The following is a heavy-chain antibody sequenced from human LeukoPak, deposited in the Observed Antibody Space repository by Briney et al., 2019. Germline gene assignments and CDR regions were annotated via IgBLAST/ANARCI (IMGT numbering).Heavy chain of an antibody. CDR2: ISYDGSSK. CDR1: GFTFSHFA. J-gene: IGHJ4*02. Sequence: PGGSLRLSCSASGFTFSHFAIHWVRQAPGKGLEWVALISYDGSSKYYADSRFTISRDNSKNTLYLQMNSLRTEDTSVYYCASSTTVPTRYWGQGTLVTVSS. CDR3: ASSTTVPTRY. D-gene: IGHD2/OR15-2a*01. V-gene: IGHV3-30-3*01.